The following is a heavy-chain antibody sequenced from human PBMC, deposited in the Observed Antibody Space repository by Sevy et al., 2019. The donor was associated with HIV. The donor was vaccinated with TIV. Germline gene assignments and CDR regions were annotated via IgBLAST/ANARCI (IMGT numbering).Heavy chain of an antibody. V-gene: IGHV4-34*01. D-gene: IGHD5-12*01. Sequence: SETLSLTCAVYGESVSSSYWTWIRQPPGGGLDWVGEVDHSGGTSYNPSLKSRATVSLDKSKRQFSLKLNSVTAADTAVYFCARGRSPKRLPLLYSGYDHMTAHFFDYWGQGALVTVSS. J-gene: IGHJ4*02. CDR3: ARGRSPKRLPLLYSGYDHMTAHFFDY. CDR1: GESVSSSY. CDR2: VDHSGGT.